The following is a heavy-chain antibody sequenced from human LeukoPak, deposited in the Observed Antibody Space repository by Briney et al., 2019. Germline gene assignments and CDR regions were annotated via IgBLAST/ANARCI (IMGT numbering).Heavy chain of an antibody. V-gene: IGHV1-18*01. J-gene: IGHJ3*02. CDR1: GYTFTSYG. D-gene: IGHD3-3*01. CDR3: ARDNVLRSADAFDI. CDR2: ISAYNGYT. Sequence: ASVKVSCKASGYTFTSYGISWVRKAPGQGLGWMGWISAYNGYTNYAQKPQGRVTMTTDTSTSTAYMELRSLRSDDTAVYYCARDNVLRSADAFDIWGQGTMVTVSS.